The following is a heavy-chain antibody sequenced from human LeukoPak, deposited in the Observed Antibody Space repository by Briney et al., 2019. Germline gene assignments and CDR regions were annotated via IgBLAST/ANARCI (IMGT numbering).Heavy chain of an antibody. CDR3: TGGVTSNTEWELLHY. D-gene: IGHD1-26*01. CDR2: IYYSGST. CDR1: GGSISSSSYY. V-gene: IGHV4-61*05. Sequence: SETLSLTCTVSGGSISSSSYYWGWIRQPPGKGLEWIGYIYYSGSTNYNPSLKSRVTISVDTSKNQFSLKLSSVTAADTAVYYCTGGVTSNTEWELLHYWGQGTLVTVSS. J-gene: IGHJ4*02.